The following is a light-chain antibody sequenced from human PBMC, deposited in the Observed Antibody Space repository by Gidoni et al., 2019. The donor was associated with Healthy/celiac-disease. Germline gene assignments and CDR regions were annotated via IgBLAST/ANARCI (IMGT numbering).Light chain of an antibody. Sequence: DIVFTPSPATQSLSPGERATLSCRASQSVSSYLAWYQQKPGQAPRLLIYDASNRATGIPARFSGSGSGTDFPLTISSLEPEDFAVYYCQQRSNWPPGRWTFGQGTKVEIK. J-gene: IGKJ1*01. CDR2: DAS. V-gene: IGKV3-11*01. CDR3: QQRSNWPPGRWT. CDR1: QSVSSY.